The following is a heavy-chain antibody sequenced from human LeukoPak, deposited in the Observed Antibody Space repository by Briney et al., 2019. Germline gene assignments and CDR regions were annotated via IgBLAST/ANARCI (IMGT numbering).Heavy chain of an antibody. V-gene: IGHV3-30*02. Sequence: GGSLRLSCAASGFIFSTYGMHWVRQAPGKGLEWVAFIQFDGSDEHYADSVKGRFTISRDNSKNTLYLQMNSLRAEDTAVYYCAREGPTDFDYWGQGALVTVSS. D-gene: IGHD1-1*01. CDR1: GFIFSTYG. CDR2: IQFDGSDE. J-gene: IGHJ4*02. CDR3: AREGPTDFDY.